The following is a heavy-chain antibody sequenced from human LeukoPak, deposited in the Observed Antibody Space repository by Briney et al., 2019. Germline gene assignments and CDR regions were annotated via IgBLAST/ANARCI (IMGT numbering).Heavy chain of an antibody. J-gene: IGHJ5*02. CDR1: AGSISSYY. D-gene: IGHD3-22*01. V-gene: IGHV4-59*01. CDR3: ARDSRNYYDSSGYSNWFDP. Sequence: KASETLSRTGTGSAGSISSYYWGWIRQPPGKGLKGIGYIYYRWTTNDNPSLRSRVTISVDPSKHQFSLKLSSVTAADTAVYYCARDSRNYYDSSGYSNWFDPWGQGTLVPVSS. CDR2: IYYRWTT.